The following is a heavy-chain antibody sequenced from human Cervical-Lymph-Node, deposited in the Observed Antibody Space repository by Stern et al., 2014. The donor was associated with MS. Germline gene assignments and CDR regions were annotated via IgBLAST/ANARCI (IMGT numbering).Heavy chain of an antibody. CDR3: ARASYYGSGIDY. J-gene: IGHJ4*02. Sequence: QLQLQESGPGLVKPSQTLSLTCTVSGGSISSGGYYWSWIRQQPGQGLEGIGYIYYSGSTYCNPSLKSRVTISVDTSKNQFSLNLSSVTAADTAVYYCARASYYGSGIDYWGQGTLVTVSS. V-gene: IGHV4-31*03. D-gene: IGHD3-10*01. CDR2: IYYSGST. CDR1: GGSISSGGYY.